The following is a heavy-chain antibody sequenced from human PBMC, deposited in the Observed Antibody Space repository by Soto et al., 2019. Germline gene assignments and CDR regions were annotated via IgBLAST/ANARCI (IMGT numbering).Heavy chain of an antibody. J-gene: IGHJ4*02. CDR1: GFTFSSYG. Sequence: QVQLVESGGGVVQPGRSLRLSCAASGFTFSSYGMHWVRQAPGKGLEWVAVIWYDGSNKYYADSVKGRFTISRDNSKNTLYLQMNSLRAEDTAVDYWARGSSSSDYFDYWGQGTLVTVSS. V-gene: IGHV3-33*01. CDR2: IWYDGSNK. CDR3: ARGSSSSDYFDY. D-gene: IGHD6-6*01.